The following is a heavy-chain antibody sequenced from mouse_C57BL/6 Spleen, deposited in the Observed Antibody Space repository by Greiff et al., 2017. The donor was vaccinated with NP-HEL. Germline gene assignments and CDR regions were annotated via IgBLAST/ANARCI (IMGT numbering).Heavy chain of an antibody. V-gene: IGHV5-4*01. D-gene: IGHD1-1*01. J-gene: IGHJ3*01. Sequence: EVQRVESGGGLVKPGGSLKLSCAASGFTFSSYAMSWVRQTPEKRLEWVATISDGGSYTYYPDNVKGRFTISRDNAKNNLYLQMSHLKSEDTAMYYCARPYYYGSSYVGFAYWGQGTLVTVSA. CDR3: ARPYYYGSSYVGFAY. CDR1: GFTFSSYA. CDR2: ISDGGSYT.